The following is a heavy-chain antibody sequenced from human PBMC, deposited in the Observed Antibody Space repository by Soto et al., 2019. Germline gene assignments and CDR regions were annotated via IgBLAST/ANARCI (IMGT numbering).Heavy chain of an antibody. Sequence: PGGSLRLSCAASGFTFSSYAMHWVRQAPGKGLEWVAVISYDGSNKYYADSVKGRFTISRDNSKNTLYLQMNSLRAEDTAVYYCATKPLTTVTTTADYWGQGTLVTVSS. J-gene: IGHJ4*02. CDR2: ISYDGSNK. CDR3: ATKPLTTVTTTADY. CDR1: GFTFSSYA. D-gene: IGHD4-4*01. V-gene: IGHV3-30-3*01.